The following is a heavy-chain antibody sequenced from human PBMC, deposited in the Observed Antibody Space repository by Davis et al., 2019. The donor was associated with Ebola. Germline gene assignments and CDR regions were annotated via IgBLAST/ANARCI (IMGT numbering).Heavy chain of an antibody. Sequence: PSETLSLTCTVSGGSISSSSYYWGWIRQPPGKGLEWIGSIYYSGSTYYNPSLKSRVTISVDTSKNQFSLKLSSVTAADTAVYYCARHVDTAGYSSGDNYWGQGTLVTVSS. CDR1: GGSISSSSYY. CDR2: IYYSGST. D-gene: IGHD6-19*01. CDR3: ARHVDTAGYSSGDNY. V-gene: IGHV4-39*01. J-gene: IGHJ4*02.